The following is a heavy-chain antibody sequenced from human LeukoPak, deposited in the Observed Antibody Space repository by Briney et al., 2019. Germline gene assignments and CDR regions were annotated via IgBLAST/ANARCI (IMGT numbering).Heavy chain of an antibody. CDR2: IRGRGGST. CDR1: GFTFSSHA. CDR3: AKGRYCGGDCYSGLDY. J-gene: IGHJ4*02. V-gene: IGHV3-23*01. D-gene: IGHD2-21*02. Sequence: GGSLRLSCAASGFTFSSHAMSWVRQAPGKGLEWVSAIRGRGGSTYYADSVKGRFTISRDNSKNTLYLQMNSLRAEDTAVYYCAKGRYCGGDCYSGLDYWGQGTLVTVSS.